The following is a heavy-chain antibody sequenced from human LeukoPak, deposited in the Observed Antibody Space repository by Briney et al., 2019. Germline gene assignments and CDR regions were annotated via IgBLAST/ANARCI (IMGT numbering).Heavy chain of an antibody. D-gene: IGHD6-19*01. CDR1: GLTFSRHD. CDR3: ATGRSSGWSYAFDI. Sequence: GGSLRLSCAASGLTFSRHDMHWVRQVTGKGLEWVSAIGTLADTFYSDSVKGRFTISRENAKSSLYLQMSSLRAGDTAVYYCATGRSSGWSYAFDIWGRGTRVTVSS. V-gene: IGHV3-13*01. J-gene: IGHJ3*02. CDR2: IGTLADT.